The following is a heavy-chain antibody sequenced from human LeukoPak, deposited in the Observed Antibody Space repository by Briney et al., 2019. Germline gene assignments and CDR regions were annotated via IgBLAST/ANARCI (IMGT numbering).Heavy chain of an antibody. Sequence: GGSLRLSCAASGFIFDDYGMSWIRQAPGKGLEWVSGINWNGGSTGYADSVKGRFTISRDNAKNSLYLQMNSLRAEDTALYYCARSCSSTSCYLDYWGQGTLVTVSS. CDR2: INWNGGST. V-gene: IGHV3-20*04. CDR1: GFIFDDYG. J-gene: IGHJ4*02. CDR3: ARSCSSTSCYLDY. D-gene: IGHD2-2*01.